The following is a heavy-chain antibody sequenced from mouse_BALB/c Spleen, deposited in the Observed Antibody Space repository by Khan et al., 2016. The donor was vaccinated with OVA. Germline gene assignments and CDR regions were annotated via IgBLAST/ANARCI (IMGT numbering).Heavy chain of an antibody. CDR3: ARLEDI. D-gene: IGHD1-3*01. CDR1: GFSLPGYG. J-gene: IGHJ2*01. Sequence: HLKSSGPGRVAPSQSLSILSTFLGFSLPGYGLHGVRRPPGRGLEWLGEIWAGGSTKYNSALMSRLSISKDNSKSQVFLKMNSLQTDDTAMYYCARLEDIWGQGTTLTVSS. V-gene: IGHV2-9*02. CDR2: IWAGGST.